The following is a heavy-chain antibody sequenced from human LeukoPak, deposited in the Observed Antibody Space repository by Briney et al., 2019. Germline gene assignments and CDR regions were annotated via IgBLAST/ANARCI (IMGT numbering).Heavy chain of an antibody. V-gene: IGHV4-38-2*01. CDR2: IYHSGNT. CDR1: GYSISSGYY. Sequence: PSETLSLTCAVSGYSISSGYYWGWIRQTPGKGLEWIGSIYHSGNTYYNPSLKSRVTISVDTSKNQFSLKLSSVTAADTAVYYCARGRSYYMDVWGKGTTVTVSS. CDR3: ARGRSYYMDV. J-gene: IGHJ6*03.